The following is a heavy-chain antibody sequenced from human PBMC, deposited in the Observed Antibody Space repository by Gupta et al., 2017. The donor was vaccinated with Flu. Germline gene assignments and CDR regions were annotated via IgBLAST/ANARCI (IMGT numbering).Heavy chain of an antibody. CDR3: AAYSSAWYSSPLCDY. CDR1: GFTFTTYW. Sequence: EVQLVESGGGLVQPGGSLRLSCAASGFTFTTYWMHWVRQAPGKGPMWVSRINGDGTSRSYADSVKGRFTISRDSAKNTVYLQMDSLSAEDTAVYYCAAYSSAWYSSPLCDYWGPGTVVTVSS. D-gene: IGHD6-19*01. CDR2: INGDGTSR. V-gene: IGHV3-74*01. J-gene: IGHJ4*02.